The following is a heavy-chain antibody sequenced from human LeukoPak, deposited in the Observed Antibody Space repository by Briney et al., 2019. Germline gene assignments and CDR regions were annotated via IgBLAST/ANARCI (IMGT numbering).Heavy chain of an antibody. J-gene: IGHJ4*02. D-gene: IGHD6-13*01. Sequence: GGSLRLSCAASGFTFSSYAMSWVRQAPGKGLEWVSGISGRDGRTYYADSVKGRFTISRDNSKNTLYLQMNSLRAEDTAVYYCAKAYSSSWYFDYWGQGTLVTVSS. CDR3: AKAYSSSWYFDY. V-gene: IGHV3-23*01. CDR2: ISGRDGRT. CDR1: GFTFSSYA.